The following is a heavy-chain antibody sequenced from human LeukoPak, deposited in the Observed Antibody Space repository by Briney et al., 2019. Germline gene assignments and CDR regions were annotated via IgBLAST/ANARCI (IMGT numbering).Heavy chain of an antibody. CDR2: IYYSGST. CDR1: GGSISSYY. Sequence: SETLSLTCTVSGGSISSYYWSWIRQPPGKGLEWIGYIYYSGSTNYNPSLKSRVTMSVDTSKNQFSLKLSSVTAADTAVYYCARHSGDIVVVPAAPLYYWGQGTLVTVSS. J-gene: IGHJ4*02. V-gene: IGHV4-59*08. D-gene: IGHD2-2*01. CDR3: ARHSGDIVVVPAAPLYY.